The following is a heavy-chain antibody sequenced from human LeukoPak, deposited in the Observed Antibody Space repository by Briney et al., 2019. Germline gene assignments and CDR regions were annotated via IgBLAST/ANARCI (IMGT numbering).Heavy chain of an antibody. J-gene: IGHJ4*02. D-gene: IGHD3-22*01. Sequence: ASVKVSCKASGYTFTGYYMHWVRQAPGQGLEWVGWIYPNSGATNCAQKFQGRVTMTRDTSISTAYMELSRLRSDDTAVYYCARARQHTYYYDSSGYYYFDYWGQGTLVTVSS. CDR1: GYTFTGYY. CDR2: IYPNSGAT. CDR3: ARARQHTYYYDSSGYYYFDY. V-gene: IGHV1-2*02.